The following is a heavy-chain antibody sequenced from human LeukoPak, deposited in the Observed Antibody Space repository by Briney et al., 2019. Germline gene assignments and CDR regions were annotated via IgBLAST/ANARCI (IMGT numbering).Heavy chain of an antibody. CDR2: INHSGST. J-gene: IGHJ4*02. CDR3: ARTVAGTFF. D-gene: IGHD6-19*01. Sequence: TLSLTCAVSGGSISSGGYSWSWIRQPPGKGLEWIGEINHSGSTNYNPSLKSRVTISVDTSKNQFSLKLSSVTAADTAVYYCARTVAGTFFWGQGTLVTVSS. CDR1: GGSISSGGYS. V-gene: IGHV4-30-2*01.